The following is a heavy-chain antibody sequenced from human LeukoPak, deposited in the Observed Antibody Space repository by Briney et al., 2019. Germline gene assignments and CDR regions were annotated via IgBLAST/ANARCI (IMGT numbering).Heavy chain of an antibody. CDR2: IYSGGST. D-gene: IGHD4-17*01. V-gene: IGHV3-53*01. J-gene: IGHJ4*02. CDR3: ARGDYGDYAYFDY. CDR1: GFTVSSNY. Sequence: GGSLRLSCAASGFTVSSNYMSWVRQAPGKGLEWVSVIYSGGSTYYADSVKGRFTISRDNSKNTLYLQMNSLRAEDTAVYYCARGDYGDYAYFDYWGQGTLVTVSS.